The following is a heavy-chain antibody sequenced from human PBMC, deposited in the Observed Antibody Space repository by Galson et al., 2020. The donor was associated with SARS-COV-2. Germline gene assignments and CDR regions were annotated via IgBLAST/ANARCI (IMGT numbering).Heavy chain of an antibody. D-gene: IGHD1-26*01. CDR3: APGAHRYYYYYGMDV. Sequence: GGSLRLSCAASGFTFSDYYMSWIRQAPGKGLEWVSYISSSGSTIYYADSVKGRFTISRDNAKNSLYLQMNSLRAEDTAVYYCAPGAHRYYYYYGMDVWGQGTTVTVSS. CDR1: GFTFSDYY. J-gene: IGHJ6*02. CDR2: ISSSGSTI. V-gene: IGHV3-11*01.